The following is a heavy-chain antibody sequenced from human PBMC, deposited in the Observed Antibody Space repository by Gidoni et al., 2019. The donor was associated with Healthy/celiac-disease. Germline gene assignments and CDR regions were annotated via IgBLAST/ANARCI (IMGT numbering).Heavy chain of an antibody. CDR1: GFTFRSYA. CDR3: AKDLRNTAARPEFDY. CDR2: ISGSGGST. J-gene: IGHJ4*02. D-gene: IGHD6-6*01. V-gene: IGHV3-23*01. Sequence: EVQLLESGGGLVQPGGSLRLSCAASGFTFRSYAMSWVRQAPGKGLEWVSAISGSGGSTYYADSVKGRFTISRDNSKNTLYLQMNSLRAEDTAVYDCAKDLRNTAARPEFDYWGQGTLVTVSS.